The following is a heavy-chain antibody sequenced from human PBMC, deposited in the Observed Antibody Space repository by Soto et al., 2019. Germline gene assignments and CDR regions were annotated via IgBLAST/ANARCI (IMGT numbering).Heavy chain of an antibody. Sequence: GGSLRLSCAASGFIFKMYWMHWVRQSPGKGLVWISRIYNDGTYSDYADSVRGRFTISRDNVNDTLYLQMNNLRAEDSGLYYCTRGPRPISTGTGAYWGQGTQVTVPQ. J-gene: IGHJ4*02. CDR1: GFIFKMYW. V-gene: IGHV3-74*01. CDR3: TRGPRPISTGTGAY. CDR2: IYNDGTYS. D-gene: IGHD3-10*01.